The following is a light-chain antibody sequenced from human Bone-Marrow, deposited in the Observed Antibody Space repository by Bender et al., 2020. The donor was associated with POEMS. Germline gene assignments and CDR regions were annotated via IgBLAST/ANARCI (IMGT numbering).Light chain of an antibody. V-gene: IGLV3-1*01. CDR3: QEWGTKG. CDR2: EDN. Sequence: SYGLTQPPSVSVSPGHTANITCSGDQLGDQYASWYQLKPGQSPVLVIYEDNKRPSGIPERFSGSNSGNIATLTISGTQAMDEADYYCQEWGTKGFGGGTKLTVL. J-gene: IGLJ2*01. CDR1: QLGDQY.